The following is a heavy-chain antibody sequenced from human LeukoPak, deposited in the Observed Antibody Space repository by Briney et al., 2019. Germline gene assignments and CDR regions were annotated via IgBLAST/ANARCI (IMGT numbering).Heavy chain of an antibody. J-gene: IGHJ4*02. Sequence: ASVKVSCKASGYTFTSYDINWVRQATGQGLEWMGWMNPNSGNTGYAQKFQGRVTITRNTSISTAYMELSSLRSEDTAVYYCAREVVTMVNSPFDYWGQGTLVTVSS. CDR1: GYTFTSYD. CDR3: AREVVTMVNSPFDY. V-gene: IGHV1-8*03. CDR2: MNPNSGNT. D-gene: IGHD4/OR15-4a*01.